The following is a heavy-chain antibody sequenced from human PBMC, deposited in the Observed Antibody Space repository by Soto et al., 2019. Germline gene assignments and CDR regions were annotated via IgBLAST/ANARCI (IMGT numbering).Heavy chain of an antibody. Sequence: QVQLQESGPGLVKPSDTLSLTCAVSGYSISNTNWWGWIRQPPGKGLEWIGYIYYSGNTYYNPSLKSRVTRSVDTSKNQFSLKLSSVTAVDTAVYYCARLGDSSGNHAYWFDPWGQGTLVTVSS. D-gene: IGHD3-10*01. CDR1: GYSISNTNW. CDR3: ARLGDSSGNHAYWFDP. V-gene: IGHV4-28*01. J-gene: IGHJ5*02. CDR2: IYYSGNT.